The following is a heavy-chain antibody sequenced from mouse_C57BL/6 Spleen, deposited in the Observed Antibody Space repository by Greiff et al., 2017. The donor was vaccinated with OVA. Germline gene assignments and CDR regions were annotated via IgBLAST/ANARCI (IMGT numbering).Heavy chain of an antibody. Sequence: QVQLQQSGAELVKPGASVKLSCKASGYTFTSYWMHWVKQRPGQGLEWIGMIHPNSGSTNYNEKFKSKATLTVDKSSSTAYMQLSSLTSEDSAVYYCARSFDGYFAYWGQGTLVTVSA. D-gene: IGHD2-3*01. CDR1: GYTFTSYW. CDR3: ARSFDGYFAY. V-gene: IGHV1-64*01. CDR2: IHPNSGST. J-gene: IGHJ3*01.